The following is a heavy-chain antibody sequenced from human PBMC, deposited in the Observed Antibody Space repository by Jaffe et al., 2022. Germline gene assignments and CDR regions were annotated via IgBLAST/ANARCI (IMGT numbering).Heavy chain of an antibody. CDR3: ARTNYDILTGYLYYFDY. Sequence: QVQLQESGPGLVKSSETLPLTCAVSGYSISSGYYWGWIRQPPGKGLEWIGSIYQSGSTYYNPSLKTRVTISVDTSKNQFSLKLSSVTAADTAVYYCARTNYDILTGYLYYFDYWGQGTLVTVSS. CDR2: IYQSGST. D-gene: IGHD3-9*01. J-gene: IGHJ4*02. V-gene: IGHV4-38-2*01. CDR1: GYSISSGYY.